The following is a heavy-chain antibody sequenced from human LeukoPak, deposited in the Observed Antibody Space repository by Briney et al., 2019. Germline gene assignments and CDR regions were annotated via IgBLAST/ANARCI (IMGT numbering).Heavy chain of an antibody. D-gene: IGHD6-25*01. CDR3: ARWIVAALDAFDI. Sequence: SETLSLTCTVSGGSISSSSYYWGWIRQPPGKGLEWIGSIYYSGSTYYNPSLKSRVTISVDTSKNQFSLKVSSVTAADTAVYYCARWIVAALDAFDIWGQGTMVTVSS. J-gene: IGHJ3*02. CDR2: IYYSGST. CDR1: GGSISSSSYY. V-gene: IGHV4-39*07.